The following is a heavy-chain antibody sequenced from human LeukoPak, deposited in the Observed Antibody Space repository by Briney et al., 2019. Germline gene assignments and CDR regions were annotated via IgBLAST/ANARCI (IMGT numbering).Heavy chain of an antibody. J-gene: IGHJ3*01. V-gene: IGHV4-34*01. CDR3: ATSLYCGTGCL. Sequence: PSETLSLTCAVYGVPFRGLYWSWLRQPPGKGLEWIGEMKDCGSTNYNPSLKSRVTLSLDTSKNQFSLKLTSVTAADTAVYYCATSLYCGTGCLWGQGTMVTVSS. CDR2: MKDCGST. D-gene: IGHD2-21*01. CDR1: GVPFRGLY.